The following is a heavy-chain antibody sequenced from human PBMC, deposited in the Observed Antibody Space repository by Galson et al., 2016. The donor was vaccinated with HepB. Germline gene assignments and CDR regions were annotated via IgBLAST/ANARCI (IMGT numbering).Heavy chain of an antibody. V-gene: IGHV1-46*01. CDR3: ARDNSRTGDTTMAWWFDP. J-gene: IGHJ5*02. D-gene: IGHD5-18*01. CDR1: GYTFSSYY. CDR2: INPSGDGT. Sequence: SVKVSCKASGYTFSSYYMHWVRQAPGQGLEWMGIINPSGDGTTYAQNFQGRITMTRDTSTSTAYMELSGLRSEDTAVYYCARDNSRTGDTTMAWWFDPWGQGTLGTVSS.